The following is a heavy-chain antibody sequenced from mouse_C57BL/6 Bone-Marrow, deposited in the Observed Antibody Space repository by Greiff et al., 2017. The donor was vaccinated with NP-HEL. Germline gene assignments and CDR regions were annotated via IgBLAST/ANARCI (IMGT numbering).Heavy chain of an antibody. Sequence: VQLKESGGGLVKPGGSLKLSCAASGFTFSSYAMSWVRQTPEKRLEWVATISDGGSYTYYPDNVKGRFTISRDNAKNNLYLQMSHLKSEDTAMYYCARDESYSTSWDYWGQGTSVTVSS. CDR2: ISDGGSYT. CDR3: ARDESYSTSWDY. D-gene: IGHD2-5*01. J-gene: IGHJ4*01. V-gene: IGHV5-4*01. CDR1: GFTFSSYA.